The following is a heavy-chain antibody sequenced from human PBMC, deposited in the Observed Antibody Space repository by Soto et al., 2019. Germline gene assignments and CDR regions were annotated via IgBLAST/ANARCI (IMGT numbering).Heavy chain of an antibody. D-gene: IGHD6-19*01. CDR2: ISYDGSNK. CDR1: GFTFSSYA. Sequence: QVQLVESGGGVVQPGRSLRLSCAASGFTFSSYAMHWVRQAPGKGLEWVAVISYDGSNKYYADSVKGRFTISRDNSKNTLYLQMNSLRAEDTAVYYCARDPASIQRIAVAGIDYWGQGTLVTVSS. V-gene: IGHV3-30-3*01. J-gene: IGHJ4*02. CDR3: ARDPASIQRIAVAGIDY.